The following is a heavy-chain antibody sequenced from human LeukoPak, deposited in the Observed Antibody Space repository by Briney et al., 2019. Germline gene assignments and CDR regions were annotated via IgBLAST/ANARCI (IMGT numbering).Heavy chain of an antibody. D-gene: IGHD3-10*01. CDR2: ISSSGST. Sequence: PSETLSLTCTVSGDSISSGDYYWSWIRQPAGKGLEWIGRISSSGSTNYNPSLKSRVTISVDTSKNQFSLKLSSVTAADTAVYYCARGSGLWFGELYSFDYWGQGTLVTVSS. J-gene: IGHJ4*02. CDR1: GDSISSGDYY. V-gene: IGHV4-61*02. CDR3: ARGSGLWFGELYSFDY.